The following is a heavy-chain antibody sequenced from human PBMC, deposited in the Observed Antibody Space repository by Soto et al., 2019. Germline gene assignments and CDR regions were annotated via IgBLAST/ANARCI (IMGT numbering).Heavy chain of an antibody. CDR2: VSSSSSYI. J-gene: IGHJ4*02. Sequence: EVQLVQSGGGLVKPGGSLRVSCAASGFTFSSYSMNWVRQAPGKGLEWVSSVSSSSSYIYYADSLKGRFTISRDNAKNSLYLQMNSLRVEDTAVYYCARGGDSSGSWPRYWGQGTLVTVSS. V-gene: IGHV3-21*01. D-gene: IGHD3-22*01. CDR3: ARGGDSSGSWPRY. CDR1: GFTFSSYS.